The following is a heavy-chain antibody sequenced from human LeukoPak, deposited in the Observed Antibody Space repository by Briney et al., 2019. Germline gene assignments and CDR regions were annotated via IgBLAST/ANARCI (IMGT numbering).Heavy chain of an antibody. Sequence: ASVKVSCKASGYTFTSYGISWVRQAPGQGLEWMGIINPGGGSTSYAQKFQGRVTMTRDTSTSTVYMELSSLRSEDTAVYYCAREMYGGYSRLDYWGQGTLVTVSS. D-gene: IGHD5-12*01. CDR1: GYTFTSYG. V-gene: IGHV1-46*01. J-gene: IGHJ4*02. CDR3: AREMYGGYSRLDY. CDR2: INPGGGST.